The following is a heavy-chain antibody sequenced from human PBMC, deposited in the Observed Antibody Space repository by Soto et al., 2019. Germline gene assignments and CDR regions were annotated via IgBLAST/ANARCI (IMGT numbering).Heavy chain of an antibody. CDR2: IYYSGST. CDR1: GGSISSSSYY. D-gene: IGHD4-4*01. J-gene: IGHJ2*01. CDR3: ARRTNDYSGIADYWYFDL. Sequence: QLQLQESGPGLVKPSETLSLTCTVSGGSISSSSYYWGWIRQPPGKGLEWIGSIYYSGSTYYNPSLKSRVTITVDTSKNQFSLKLSSVTAADTAVYYCARRTNDYSGIADYWYFDLWGRGTLVTVSS. V-gene: IGHV4-39*01.